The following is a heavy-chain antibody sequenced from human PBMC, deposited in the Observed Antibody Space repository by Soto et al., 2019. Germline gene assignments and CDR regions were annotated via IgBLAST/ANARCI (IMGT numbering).Heavy chain of an antibody. D-gene: IGHD5-18*01. V-gene: IGHV4-59*01. CDR1: GGSFGGYY. J-gene: IGHJ4*02. CDR2: IYYSGST. Sequence: PSETLSLTCAVYGGSFGGYYWSWIRQPPGKGLEWIGYIYYSGSTNYNPSLKSRVTISVDTSKNQFSLKLSSVTAADTAVYYCARDSSYGFGLDYWGQGTLVTVSS. CDR3: ARDSSYGFGLDY.